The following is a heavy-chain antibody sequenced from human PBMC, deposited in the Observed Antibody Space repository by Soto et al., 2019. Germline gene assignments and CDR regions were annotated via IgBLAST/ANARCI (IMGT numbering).Heavy chain of an antibody. Sequence: SVKVSCKASGGTFSRYAISWVRQAPGQGLEWMGGIIPIFGTANYAQKFQGRVTITADESTSTAYMELSSLRSEDTAVYYCASGAYYDFWSGYQNWFDPWRQGTLVTVSS. D-gene: IGHD3-3*01. J-gene: IGHJ5*02. CDR2: IIPIFGTA. CDR1: GGTFSRYA. CDR3: ASGAYYDFWSGYQNWFDP. V-gene: IGHV1-69*13.